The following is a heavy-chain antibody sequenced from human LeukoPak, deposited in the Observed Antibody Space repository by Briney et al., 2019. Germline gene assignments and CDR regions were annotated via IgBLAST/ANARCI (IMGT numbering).Heavy chain of an antibody. CDR1: GYSISSGYY. CDR3: ARGGSRVGDPYNWFDP. V-gene: IGHV4-38-2*01. D-gene: IGHD1-26*01. CDR2: IYHSGST. J-gene: IGHJ5*02. Sequence: SETLSLTCAVSGYSISSGYYWGWIRQPPGKGLEWIGSIYHSGSTYYNPSLKSRVTLSVDTSKNQFSLKLSSVTAADTAVYYCARGGSRVGDPYNWFDPWGQGTLITVSS.